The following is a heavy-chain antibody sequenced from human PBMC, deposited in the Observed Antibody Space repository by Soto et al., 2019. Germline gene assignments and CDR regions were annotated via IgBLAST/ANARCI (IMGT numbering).Heavy chain of an antibody. V-gene: IGHV4-4*08. Sequence: QVHLQESGPGLVKPSETLSLTCTVSGDSISGYYWNWIRQPPGKGLEWIGYVYHSGRTNYNPSLRGRVSMPVDKSKTQFSLTLSSVSAADTAVYCCARRGFSHDAFDIWGQVTMVPVSS. J-gene: IGHJ3*02. CDR1: GDSISGYY. CDR3: ARRGFSHDAFDI. D-gene: IGHD3-10*01. CDR2: VYHSGRT.